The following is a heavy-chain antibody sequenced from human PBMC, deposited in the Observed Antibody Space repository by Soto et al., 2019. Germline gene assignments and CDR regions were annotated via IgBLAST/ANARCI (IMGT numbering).Heavy chain of an antibody. J-gene: IGHJ4*02. CDR3: ASDYDSSGYSYFDY. V-gene: IGHV3-21*01. Sequence: SGGSLRLSCAASGFTFSSYSMNWVCQAPGKGLEWVSSISSSSSYIYYADSVKGRFTISRDNAKNSLYLQMNSLRAEDTAVYYCASDYDSSGYSYFDYWGQGTLVTVSS. CDR1: GFTFSSYS. CDR2: ISSSSSYI. D-gene: IGHD3-22*01.